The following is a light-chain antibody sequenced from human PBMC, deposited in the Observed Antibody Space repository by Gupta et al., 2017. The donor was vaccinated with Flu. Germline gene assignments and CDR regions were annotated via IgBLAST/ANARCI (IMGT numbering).Light chain of an antibody. Sequence: PAPLSFPPGERAPSSCRASEGVSSDLAWYQQHPGQAPRLLIYDASNRATGIPARFSGSGSGTDFTLTISSLEPEDFAVYYCQQRSNWPLTFGGGTKVEIK. V-gene: IGKV3-11*01. CDR2: DAS. J-gene: IGKJ4*01. CDR1: EGVSSD. CDR3: QQRSNWPLT.